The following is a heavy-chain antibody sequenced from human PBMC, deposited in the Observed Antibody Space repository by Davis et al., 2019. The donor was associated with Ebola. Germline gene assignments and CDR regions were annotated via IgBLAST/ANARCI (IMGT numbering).Heavy chain of an antibody. Sequence: PSETLSLTCTVSGGSISSHYWSWIRQLPGKGLEWIGYIYYSGSTNYNPSLKSRVTISVDTSKNQFSLKLSSVTAADTAVYYCARWEATVTPSGMDVWGQGTTVTVSS. CDR3: ARWEATVTPSGMDV. D-gene: IGHD4-11*01. CDR2: IYYSGST. CDR1: GGSISSHY. V-gene: IGHV4-59*08. J-gene: IGHJ6*02.